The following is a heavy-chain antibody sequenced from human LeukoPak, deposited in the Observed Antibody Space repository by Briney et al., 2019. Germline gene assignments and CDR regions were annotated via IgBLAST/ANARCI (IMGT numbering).Heavy chain of an antibody. Sequence: GGSLRLSRAASGFTFSSYWMSWVRQAPRKGREWVANIKEDGGEIHFVDSMKGRFTISRDNAKNSLYLQMNSLRGDDTAVYYCARSGYSHSWDYWGQGTLVIVSS. CDR1: GFTFSSYW. J-gene: IGHJ4*02. CDR2: IKEDGGEI. D-gene: IGHD1-26*01. V-gene: IGHV3-7*03. CDR3: ARSGYSHSWDY.